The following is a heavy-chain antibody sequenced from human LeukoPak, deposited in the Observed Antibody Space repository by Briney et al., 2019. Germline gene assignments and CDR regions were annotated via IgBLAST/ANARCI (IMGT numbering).Heavy chain of an antibody. D-gene: IGHD6-19*01. CDR3: AKDHSSGWSTYYYYYGMDV. Sequence: GGSLRLSCAASGFTSSSYGMHWVRQAPGKGLEWVAFIRYDGSNKYYADSVKGRFTISRDNSKNTLYLQMNSLRAEDTAVYYCAKDHSSGWSTYYYYYGMDVWGQGTTVTVSS. V-gene: IGHV3-30*02. J-gene: IGHJ6*02. CDR1: GFTSSSYG. CDR2: IRYDGSNK.